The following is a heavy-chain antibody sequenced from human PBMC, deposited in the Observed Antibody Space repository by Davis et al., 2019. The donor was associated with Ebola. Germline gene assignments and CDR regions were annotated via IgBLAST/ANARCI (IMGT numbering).Heavy chain of an antibody. CDR1: GFTFSGSA. CDR2: IRSRANNYAT. V-gene: IGHV3-73*01. CDR3: TRHVRVVGDFFYYYMDV. D-gene: IGHD3-10*01. Sequence: GESLKISCAASGFTFSGSAMHWVRQASGRGLEWVGRIRSRANNYATDYAASVKGRFTISRDDSTNTAYLQMNSLKTEDTAVYFCTRHVRVVGDFFYYYMDVWGKGTTVTVSS. J-gene: IGHJ6*03.